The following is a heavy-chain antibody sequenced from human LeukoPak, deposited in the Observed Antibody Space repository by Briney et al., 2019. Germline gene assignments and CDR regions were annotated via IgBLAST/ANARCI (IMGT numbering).Heavy chain of an antibody. CDR3: ARELQYYFDY. V-gene: IGHV3-23*01. CDR1: GFTFSRYA. D-gene: IGHD2-15*01. J-gene: IGHJ4*02. CDR2: ISGSGGST. Sequence: PGGSLRLSCAASGFTFSRYAMSWVRQAPGKGLESVSVISGSGGSTYYADSVKGRFTISRDNSKNTLFLQMNSLRGEDTAVFYCARELQYYFDYWGQGTLVTVSS.